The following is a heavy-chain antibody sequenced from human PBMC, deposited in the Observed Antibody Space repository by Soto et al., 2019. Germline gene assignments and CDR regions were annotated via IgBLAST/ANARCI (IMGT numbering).Heavy chain of an antibody. V-gene: IGHV4-59*01. CDR2: IYYSGST. Sequence: SETLSLTCSVSVGSISNYYWSWIRQPPGKGLEWIGYIYYSGSTNYNPSLESRVTISVDTSKNQFSLKLSSVTAADTAVYYCARSRKYYDFWSGPLGYYYYGMDVWGQGTTVTVSS. J-gene: IGHJ6*02. CDR3: ARSRKYYDFWSGPLGYYYYGMDV. CDR1: VGSISNYY. D-gene: IGHD3-3*01.